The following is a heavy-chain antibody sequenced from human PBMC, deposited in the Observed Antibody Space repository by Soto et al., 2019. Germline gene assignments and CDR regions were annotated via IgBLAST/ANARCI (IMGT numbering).Heavy chain of an antibody. Sequence: QAQLVQSGAEVKKPGASVKVSCKTSGYTFTAYYIHWVRQAPGQGLEWVGWFNPKTGDTKYAQKFQGRVTMTGDTSITTAYMELGRLRSDDTAVYYCARQLAYCGGDCYTEPIDYWGQGTLVTVSS. CDR2: FNPKTGDT. V-gene: IGHV1-2*02. CDR3: ARQLAYCGGDCYTEPIDY. D-gene: IGHD2-21*02. J-gene: IGHJ4*02. CDR1: GYTFTAYY.